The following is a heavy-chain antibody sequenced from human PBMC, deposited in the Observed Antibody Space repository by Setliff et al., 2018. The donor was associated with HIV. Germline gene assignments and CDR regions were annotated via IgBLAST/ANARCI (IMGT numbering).Heavy chain of an antibody. CDR1: GGSISSSNW. Sequence: SETLSLTCTVSGGSISSSNWWSWVRQPPGKGLEWIGEIYHSGSTNYNPSLKRRVTISVDTSKNRFSLKLNSVTAADTAVYYCARAPPGIQNDAFDVWGQGTMVTVSS. CDR3: ARAPPGIQNDAFDV. J-gene: IGHJ3*01. CDR2: IYHSGST. V-gene: IGHV4-4*02.